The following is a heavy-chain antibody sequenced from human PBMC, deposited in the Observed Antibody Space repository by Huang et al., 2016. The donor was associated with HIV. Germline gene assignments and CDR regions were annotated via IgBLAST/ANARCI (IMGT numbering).Heavy chain of an antibody. V-gene: IGHV1-2*02. CDR1: GYTFTGYY. CDR3: ARGPYYDSSGYARGLGY. Sequence: QVQLVQSGAEVKKPGASVKVSCKASGYTFTGYYMHWVRQAPGQGLEWMGWSNPNSGGTDYAQQFQGRVTMTRDTSITTAYMELSRLRSDDTAVYYCARGPYYDSSGYARGLGYWGQGTLVTVSS. J-gene: IGHJ4*02. D-gene: IGHD3-22*01. CDR2: SNPNSGGT.